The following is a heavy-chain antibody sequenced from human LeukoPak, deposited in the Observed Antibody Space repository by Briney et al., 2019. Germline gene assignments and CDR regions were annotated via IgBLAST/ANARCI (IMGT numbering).Heavy chain of an antibody. V-gene: IGHV1-24*01. D-gene: IGHD2-2*01. CDR3: ATLDLPPSTSAVAS. J-gene: IGHJ5*01. Sequence: ASVKVSCKVSGYTLSDVSMHWVRQGPGKGLEWMGAFVVEDGERIYAQKFRGRVRVTEDTSTDTAYMELSSLRSEDTAVYYCATLDLPPSTSAVASWGQGTLVTVSS. CDR1: GYTLSDVS. CDR2: FVVEDGER.